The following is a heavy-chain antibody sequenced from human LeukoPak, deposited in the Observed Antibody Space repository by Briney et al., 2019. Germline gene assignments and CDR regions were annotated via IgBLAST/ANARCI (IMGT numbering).Heavy chain of an antibody. Sequence: SVKVSCKASGGTFSSYAISWVRQAPGQGLEWMGGIIPIFGTANYAQKFQGRVTITADKSTSTAYMELSSLRSEDTAVYYCASLPGPPLLDAFDIWGQGTTVTVSS. CDR3: ASLPGPPLLDAFDI. CDR2: IIPIFGTA. CDR1: GGTFSSYA. V-gene: IGHV1-69*06. D-gene: IGHD2-15*01. J-gene: IGHJ3*02.